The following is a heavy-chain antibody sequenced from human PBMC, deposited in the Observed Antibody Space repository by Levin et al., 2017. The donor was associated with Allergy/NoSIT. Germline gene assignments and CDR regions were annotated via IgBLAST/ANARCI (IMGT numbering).Heavy chain of an antibody. CDR2: IISDGSTT. J-gene: IGHJ4*02. V-gene: IGHV3-74*01. CDR1: GFSFSSYW. CDR3: ARPLNYDFWSGYWS. D-gene: IGHD3-3*01. Sequence: GGSLRLSCAASGFSFSSYWMHWVRQPPGKGLVWVSRIISDGSTTTYADSVKGRFTISRDNAKSTLYLQMNSLRAEDTAVYYCARPLNYDFWSGYWSWGQGTLVTVSS.